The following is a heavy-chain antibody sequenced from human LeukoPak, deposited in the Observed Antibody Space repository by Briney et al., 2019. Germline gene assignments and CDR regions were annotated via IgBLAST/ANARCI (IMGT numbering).Heavy chain of an antibody. CDR1: GGTFSSYA. J-gene: IGHJ6*02. Sequence: ASVKVSCKASGGTFSSYAISWVRQAPGQGLEWMGGIIPIFGTANYAQKFQGRVTITADESTSTAYMELSSLRSEDTAVYYCARRAGIVATTEYYYYYGMDVWGQGTTVTVSS. CDR2: IIPIFGTA. CDR3: ARRAGIVATTEYYYYYGMDV. V-gene: IGHV1-69*13. D-gene: IGHD5-12*01.